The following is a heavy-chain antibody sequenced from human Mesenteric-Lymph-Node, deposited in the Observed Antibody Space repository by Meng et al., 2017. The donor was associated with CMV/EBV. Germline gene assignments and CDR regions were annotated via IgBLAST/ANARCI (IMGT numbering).Heavy chain of an antibody. CDR2: IRYDGSNK. V-gene: IGHV3-30*02. CDR3: AKGFHPPI. J-gene: IGHJ3*02. D-gene: IGHD3-10*01. Sequence: GESLKISCAASGFIFSRDAMYWVRQAPGKGLEWVAFIRYDGSNKYYADSVKGRFTISRDNSKNTLYLQMNSLRAEDTAVYYCAKGFHPPIWGQGTMVTVSS. CDR1: GFIFSRDA.